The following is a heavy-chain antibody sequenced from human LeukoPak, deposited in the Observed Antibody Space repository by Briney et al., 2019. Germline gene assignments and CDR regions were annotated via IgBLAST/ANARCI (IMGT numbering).Heavy chain of an antibody. CDR1: GFTFSSYS. J-gene: IGHJ4*02. CDR3: ARWLSSGYYVLDY. V-gene: IGHV3-21*01. Sequence: GGSLRLSCAASGFTFSSYSMNWVRQAPGKGLEWVSSISSSSSYIYYADSVKGRFTISRDNAKNSLYLQMNSLRAEDTAVYYCARWLSSGYYVLDYWGQRTLVTLSS. CDR2: ISSSSSYI. D-gene: IGHD3-22*01.